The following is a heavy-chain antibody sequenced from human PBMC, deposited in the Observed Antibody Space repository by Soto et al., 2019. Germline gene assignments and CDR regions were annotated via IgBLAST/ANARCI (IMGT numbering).Heavy chain of an antibody. V-gene: IGHV3-7*01. CDR3: ARDRHITMVRGVIYSVTPPYGMDV. Sequence: GGSLRLSCAAPGFTFSGYWMSWVRQAPGKGLEWVANIKQDGSEKYYVDSVKGRFTISRDNAKNSLYLQMNSLRAEDTAVYYCARDRHITMVRGVIYSVTPPYGMDVWGQGTTGTVSS. CDR2: IKQDGSEK. J-gene: IGHJ6*02. CDR1: GFTFSGYW. D-gene: IGHD3-10*01.